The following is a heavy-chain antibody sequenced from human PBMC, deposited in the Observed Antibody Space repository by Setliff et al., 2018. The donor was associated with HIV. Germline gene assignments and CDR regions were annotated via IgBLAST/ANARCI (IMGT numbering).Heavy chain of an antibody. CDR3: ARGPGTTLDY. Sequence: NPSETLSLTCAVYGGSFSGYYWSWIRQPPGKGLEWIGEINHSGSTNYNPSLKSRVTISVDTSKNQFSLKLSSVTAADAAVYYCARGPGTTLDYWGQGTLVTVSS. D-gene: IGHD1-7*01. J-gene: IGHJ4*02. V-gene: IGHV4-34*01. CDR1: GGSFSGYY. CDR2: INHSGST.